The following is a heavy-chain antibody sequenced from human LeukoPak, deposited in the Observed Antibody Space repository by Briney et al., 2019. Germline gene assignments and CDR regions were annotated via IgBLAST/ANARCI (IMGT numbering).Heavy chain of an antibody. CDR3: ATTGYSSSWYGAFDI. V-gene: IGHV3-11*04. Sequence: NPGGSLRLSCAASGFTFSDYYMSWIRQAPGKGLEWVSYISSSGSTIYYADSVKGRFTISRDNAKNSLYLQMNSLRAEDTAVYYCATTGYSSSWYGAFDIWGQGTMVTVSS. CDR2: ISSSGSTI. CDR1: GFTFSDYY. D-gene: IGHD6-13*01. J-gene: IGHJ3*02.